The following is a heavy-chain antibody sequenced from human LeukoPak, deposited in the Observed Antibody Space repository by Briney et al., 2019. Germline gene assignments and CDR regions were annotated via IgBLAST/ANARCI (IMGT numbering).Heavy chain of an antibody. CDR3: AGGGGWLVEN. CDR2: ISYDGSNK. V-gene: IGHV3-30-3*01. Sequence: GGSLRLSCAASGFTFSSYAMHWVRQAPGKGLEWVAVISYDGSNKYYADSVKGRFTISRDNSKNTLYLQMNSLRADDTAVYYCAGGGGWLVENWGQGTLVTVSS. J-gene: IGHJ4*02. D-gene: IGHD6-19*01. CDR1: GFTFSSYA.